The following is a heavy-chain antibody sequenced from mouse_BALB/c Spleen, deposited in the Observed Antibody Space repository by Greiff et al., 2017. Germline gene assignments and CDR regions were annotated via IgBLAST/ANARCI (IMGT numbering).Heavy chain of an antibody. CDR3: ASGGSLYGSYAMDY. D-gene: IGHD1-1*01. Sequence: QVQLQQSGPGLVQPSQSLSITCTVSGFSLTSYGVHWVRQSPGKGLEWLGVIWSGGSTDYNAAFISRLSISKDNSKSQVFFKMNSLQANNTAIYYCASGGSLYGSYAMDYWGQGTSVTVSS. CDR1: GFSLTSYG. V-gene: IGHV2-2*02. CDR2: IWSGGST. J-gene: IGHJ4*01.